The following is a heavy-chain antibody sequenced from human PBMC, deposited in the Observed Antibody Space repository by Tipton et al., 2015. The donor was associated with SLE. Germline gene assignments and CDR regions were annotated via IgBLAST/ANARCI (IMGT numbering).Heavy chain of an antibody. CDR1: GGSISSYY. CDR2: IYYSGST. CDR3: ARTVRREMATGPAFDI. J-gene: IGHJ3*02. Sequence: LRLSCTVSGGSISSYYWSWIRQPPGKGLEWIGYIYYSGSTNYNPSLKSRVTISVDTSKNRFSLKLSSVTAADTAVYYCARTVRREMATGPAFDIWGQGTMVTVSS. V-gene: IGHV4-59*08. D-gene: IGHD5-24*01.